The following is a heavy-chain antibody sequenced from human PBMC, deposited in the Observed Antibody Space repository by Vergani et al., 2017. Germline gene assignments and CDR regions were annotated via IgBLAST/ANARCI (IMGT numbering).Heavy chain of an antibody. CDR3: ARDDHHPYYYGSGKVYYYGMDV. CDR2: IYYSGST. V-gene: IGHV4-59*01. Sequence: QVQLQESGPGLVKPSETLSLTCTVSGGSISSYYWSWIRQPPGKGLEWIGYIYYSGSTNYNPSLKSRVTISVDTSKNQFSLKLSSVTAADTAVYYCARDDHHPYYYGSGKVYYYGMDVWGQGP. J-gene: IGHJ6*02. D-gene: IGHD3-10*01. CDR1: GGSISSYY.